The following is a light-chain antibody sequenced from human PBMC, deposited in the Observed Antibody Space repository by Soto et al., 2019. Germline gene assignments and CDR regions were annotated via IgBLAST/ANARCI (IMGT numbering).Light chain of an antibody. CDR1: QSDSSSY. CDR3: QQYGSSPRT. CDR2: GAS. Sequence: EIVLTQSPATLSLSPGEIATLSFSASQSDSSSYLAWYQQKPGQAPRLLIYGASSRATGIPDRFSGSGSGTDFTLTISRLEPEDFAVYYCQQYGSSPRTFGQGTKVDIK. V-gene: IGKV3-20*01. J-gene: IGKJ1*01.